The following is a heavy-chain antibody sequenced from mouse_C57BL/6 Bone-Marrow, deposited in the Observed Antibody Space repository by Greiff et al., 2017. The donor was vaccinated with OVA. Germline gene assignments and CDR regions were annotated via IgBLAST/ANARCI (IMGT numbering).Heavy chain of an antibody. CDR1: GYTFTSYG. V-gene: IGHV1-81*01. Sequence: QVHVKQSGAELARPGASVKLSCKASGYTFTSYGISWVKQRTGQGLEWIGEIYPRSGNTYYNEKFKGKATLTADKSSSTAYMELRSLTSEDSAVYFCARGRAYHTLFDYWGQGTTLTVSS. CDR2: IYPRSGNT. J-gene: IGHJ2*01. D-gene: IGHD2-12*01. CDR3: ARGRAYHTLFDY.